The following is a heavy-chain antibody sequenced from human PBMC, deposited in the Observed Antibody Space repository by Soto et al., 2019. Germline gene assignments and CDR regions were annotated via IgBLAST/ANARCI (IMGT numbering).Heavy chain of an antibody. CDR1: GYPVTAYY. Sequence: QLHLVQSGAVVKKPGASVTVSCSASGYPVTAYYMHWVRQAPGRGLEWMGGINPATGAAKYTQTCRGRVTMTRDAARGTGFMELSGLTSGDAAVFYCARGGGVGVAGSAAFDMWGQGTLVTVSS. D-gene: IGHD3-3*01. CDR3: ARGGGVGVAGSAAFDM. J-gene: IGHJ3*02. CDR2: INPATGAA. V-gene: IGHV1-2*02.